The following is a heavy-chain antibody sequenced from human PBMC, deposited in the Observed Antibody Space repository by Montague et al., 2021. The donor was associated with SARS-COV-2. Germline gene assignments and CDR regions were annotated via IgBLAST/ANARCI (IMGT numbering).Heavy chain of an antibody. D-gene: IGHD4-11*01. J-gene: IGHJ6*03. V-gene: IGHV4-39*01. Sequence: SETLSLTCTVSGDSISSSSYYWGWIRQPPGKGLEWIGSINNRGNTYNNPSLRSRVSISVDTSKNQFSLNVRSVTAAHTGLFYCVRVTHPRSAWPYYMDVWGKGTTVTVS. CDR2: INNRGNT. CDR3: VRVTHPRSAWPYYMDV. CDR1: GDSISSSSYY.